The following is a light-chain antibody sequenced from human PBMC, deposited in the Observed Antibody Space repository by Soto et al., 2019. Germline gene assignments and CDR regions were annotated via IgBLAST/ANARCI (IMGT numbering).Light chain of an antibody. CDR2: GAS. CDR3: QQYNNWPWT. V-gene: IGKV3-15*01. Sequence: EIVMTHSPATLSVSPGERATLSCRASQSVGSNLAWYQQKPGQAPRLLIYGASTRATGIPARFSGSGSGTEFTLTISSLQSEDFAVYYCQQYNNWPWTFGQGTKVDIK. CDR1: QSVGSN. J-gene: IGKJ1*01.